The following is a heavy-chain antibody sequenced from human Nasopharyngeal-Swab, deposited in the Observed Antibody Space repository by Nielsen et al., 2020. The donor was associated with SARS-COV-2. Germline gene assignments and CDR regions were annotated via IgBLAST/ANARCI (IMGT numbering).Heavy chain of an antibody. V-gene: IGHV3-30*04. D-gene: IGHD2-2*01. CDR2: ISYDARDK. J-gene: IGHJ4*02. CDR3: ARSGCTSTSCYAGLDY. CDR1: GFPFSSYA. Sequence: GGSLRLSCAASGFPFSSYAMHWVRQAPAKGLEWVTVISYDARDKYYADSVKGRFTISRDNSKNTLYLQMNSLRAEDTAVYYCARSGCTSTSCYAGLDYWGQGTLVTVSS.